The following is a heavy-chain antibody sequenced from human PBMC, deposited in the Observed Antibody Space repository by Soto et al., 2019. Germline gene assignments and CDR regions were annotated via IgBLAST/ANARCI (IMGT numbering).Heavy chain of an antibody. D-gene: IGHD3-22*01. CDR3: ARGRVPYYYDS. Sequence: AGGSLRLSCAASGFTFSDYYMSWIRQAPGKGLEWVSYISSSGSTIYYADSVKGRITISRDNAKNSLYLQMNSLRAEDTVVYYCARGRVPYYYDSWGQGTMVTVSS. CDR1: GFTFSDYY. V-gene: IGHV3-11*01. CDR2: ISSSGSTI. J-gene: IGHJ4*02.